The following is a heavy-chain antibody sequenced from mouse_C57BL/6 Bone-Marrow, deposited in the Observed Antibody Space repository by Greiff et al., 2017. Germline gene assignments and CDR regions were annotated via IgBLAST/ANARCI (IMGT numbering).Heavy chain of an antibody. J-gene: IGHJ1*03. Sequence: EVKLQESGPGLAKPSQTLSLTCSFIGYSITSDYWNWIRKFPGNKLEYMGYIIYSGSTYSNPSLKSRISITRDTSKNQYYLQLNSVTTEDTATYYCARYGYYRYWYFDVWGTGTTVTVSS. CDR2: IIYSGST. CDR1: GYSITSDY. CDR3: ARYGYYRYWYFDV. V-gene: IGHV3-8*01. D-gene: IGHD2-3*01.